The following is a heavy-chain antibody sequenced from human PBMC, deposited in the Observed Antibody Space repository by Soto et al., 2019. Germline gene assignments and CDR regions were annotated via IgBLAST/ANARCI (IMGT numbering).Heavy chain of an antibody. J-gene: IGHJ6*02. CDR3: ARGGATKGMGYYYGMDV. V-gene: IGHV4-39*01. Sequence: PSETLSLTCTVSGGSISSSSYYWGWIRQPPGKGLEWIGSIYYSGSTYYNPSLKSRVTISVDTSKNQFSLKLSSVTAADTAVYYCARGGATKGMGYYYGMDVWGQGTAVTVSS. D-gene: IGHD1-26*01. CDR2: IYYSGST. CDR1: GGSISSSSYY.